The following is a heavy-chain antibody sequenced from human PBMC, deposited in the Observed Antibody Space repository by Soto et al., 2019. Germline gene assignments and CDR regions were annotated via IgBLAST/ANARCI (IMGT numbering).Heavy chain of an antibody. Sequence: ASVKVSCKASGGTFSSYAISWVRQAPGQGLEWMGGIIPIFGAANYAQKFQGRVTITADESTSTAYMELSSLRSEDTAVYYCARASVVCSSTSCYSYDFWSGYHFDYWGQGTLVTVSS. J-gene: IGHJ4*02. V-gene: IGHV1-69*13. CDR3: ARASVVCSSTSCYSYDFWSGYHFDY. D-gene: IGHD2-2*01. CDR1: GGTFSSYA. CDR2: IIPIFGAA.